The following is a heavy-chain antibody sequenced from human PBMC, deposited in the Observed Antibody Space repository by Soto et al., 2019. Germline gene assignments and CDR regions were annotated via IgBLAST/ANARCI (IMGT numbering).Heavy chain of an antibody. CDR3: ARSHVDTAIVDD. V-gene: IGHV4-59*01. Sequence: ETLSLTCTVSSGSISSYYWSWIRQSPGKGLEWIGKIFYSGSTNYNPSLKSRVTISVDTSKNQFSLKLSSVSAADTAVYYCARSHVDTAIVDDWGQGILVTVSS. D-gene: IGHD5-18*01. J-gene: IGHJ4*02. CDR2: IFYSGST. CDR1: SGSISSYY.